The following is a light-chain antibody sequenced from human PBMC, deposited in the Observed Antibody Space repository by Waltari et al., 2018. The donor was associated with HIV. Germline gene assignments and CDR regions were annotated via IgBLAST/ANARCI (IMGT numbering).Light chain of an antibody. Sequence: TPGKRVTITCSGSSHNSGRNYVYWSQQLPGSAPELLLYRNNQRPSGVPDRFSGSKSGTSASLAISGLRSEDEADYYCAAWGNSLSLLFGGGTKLTVL. CDR1: SHNSGRNY. V-gene: IGLV1-47*01. CDR3: AAWGNSLSLL. CDR2: RNN. J-gene: IGLJ2*01.